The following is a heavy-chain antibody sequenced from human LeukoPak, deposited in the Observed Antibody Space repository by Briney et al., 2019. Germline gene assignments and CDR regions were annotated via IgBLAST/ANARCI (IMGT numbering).Heavy chain of an antibody. CDR1: GFTFSSYS. CDR2: ISSSSSYI. Sequence: PGGSLRLSCAASGFTFSSYSMNWVRQAPGKGLEWVSSISSSSSYIYYADSVKGRFTISRDNAKNSLYLQMNSLRAEDTALYYCARDLYGDYAYDYWGQGTLVTVSS. V-gene: IGHV3-21*01. J-gene: IGHJ4*02. CDR3: ARDLYGDYAYDY. D-gene: IGHD4-17*01.